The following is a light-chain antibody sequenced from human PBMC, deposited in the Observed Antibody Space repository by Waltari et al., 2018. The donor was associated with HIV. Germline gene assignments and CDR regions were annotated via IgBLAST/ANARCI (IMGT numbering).Light chain of an antibody. CDR2: AAS. V-gene: IGKV1-12*01. Sequence: DIQMTQSPSSVSASVGDSVTITCRASQPISIWLAWYQQKPGRAPKLLLYAASSLQGGVPSRFRGSGSGTDFTLTIRSLQPEDFATYYCQQADSFPLTFGGGTKVDIK. CDR1: QPISIW. J-gene: IGKJ4*01. CDR3: QQADSFPLT.